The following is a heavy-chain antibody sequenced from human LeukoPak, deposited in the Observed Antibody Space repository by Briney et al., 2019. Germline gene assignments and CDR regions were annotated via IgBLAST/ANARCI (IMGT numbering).Heavy chain of an antibody. CDR3: ARAPYGDYYY. D-gene: IGHD4-17*01. CDR2: IYYSGST. J-gene: IGHJ4*02. V-gene: IGHV4-39*07. Sequence: SETLSLTCTVSGGSISSSSYYWGWFRQPPGKGLEWIGSIYYSGSTYYNPSLKSRVTISVDTSKNQFSPKLSSVTAADTAVYYCARAPYGDYYYWGQGTLVTVSS. CDR1: GGSISSSSYY.